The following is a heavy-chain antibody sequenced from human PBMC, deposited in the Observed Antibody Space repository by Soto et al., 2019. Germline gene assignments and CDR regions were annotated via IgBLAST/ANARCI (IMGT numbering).Heavy chain of an antibody. D-gene: IGHD3-3*01. CDR3: ATDRSITIFGVVNVGWFDP. CDR2: FDPEDGET. J-gene: IGHJ5*02. V-gene: IGHV1-24*01. Sequence: GASVKVSCKVSGYTLTELSMHCVRQAPGKGLEWMGGFDPEDGETIYAQKFQGRVTMTEDTSTDTAYMELSSLRSEDTAVYYCATDRSITIFGVVNVGWFDPWGQGTLVTVSS. CDR1: GYTLTELS.